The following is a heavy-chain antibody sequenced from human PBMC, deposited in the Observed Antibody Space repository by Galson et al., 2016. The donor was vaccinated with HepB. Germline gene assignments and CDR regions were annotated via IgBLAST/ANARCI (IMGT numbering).Heavy chain of an antibody. CDR3: AREELRVVEAATVNYHYYGLDV. J-gene: IGHJ6*02. V-gene: IGHV3-30-3*01. D-gene: IGHD2-15*01. CDR1: GFTFSTYP. Sequence: SLRLSCAASGFTFSTYPMHWVRQAPGKGLEWVAVISYDGGNKYYADSVKGRFTISRDNSKNTLYLQMNSLRGEDTAVYYCAREELRVVEAATVNYHYYGLDVWGQGTTVTVSS. CDR2: ISYDGGNK.